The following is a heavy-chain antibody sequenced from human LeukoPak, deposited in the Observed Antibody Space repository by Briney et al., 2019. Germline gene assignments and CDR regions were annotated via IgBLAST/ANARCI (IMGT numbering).Heavy chain of an antibody. CDR2: INQDETEA. Sequence: PGGSLRLSCAVSGFTFRNYLMRWVRQAPGQGLVWVSRINQDETEAYADSVKGRFTVSRDNAKNMMYLQLNGLRAEDTAVYFCGRGGDGIDVWGQGTTVIVSS. J-gene: IGHJ3*01. V-gene: IGHV3-74*01. D-gene: IGHD5-24*01. CDR1: GFTFRNYL. CDR3: GRGGDGIDV.